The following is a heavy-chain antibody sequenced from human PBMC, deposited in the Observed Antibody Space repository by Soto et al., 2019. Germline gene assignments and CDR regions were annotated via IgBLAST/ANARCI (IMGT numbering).Heavy chain of an antibody. D-gene: IGHD3-9*01. J-gene: IGHJ6*02. CDR3: AKDIMGEGEYYDILTGYYPRYYGMDV. V-gene: IGHV3-23*01. CDR2: ISGSGGST. CDR1: GFTFSSYA. Sequence: EVQLLESGGGLVQPGGSLRLSCAASGFTFSSYAMSWVRQAPGKGLEWVSAISGSGGSTYYADSVKGRFTISRDSSKNTLYLQMHSLRAEDAAVYYCAKDIMGEGEYYDILTGYYPRYYGMDVWGQGTTVTVSS.